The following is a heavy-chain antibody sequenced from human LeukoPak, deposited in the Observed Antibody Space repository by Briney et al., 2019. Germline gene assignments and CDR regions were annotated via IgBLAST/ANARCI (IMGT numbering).Heavy chain of an antibody. CDR1: GLTFSSYW. J-gene: IGHJ4*02. V-gene: IGHV3-7*03. CDR2: IKEDGSRK. CDR3: ATPLDYYDSSGYHQGGD. D-gene: IGHD3-22*01. Sequence: GGSLRLSCAASGLTFSSYWMTWVRQAPGKGLERVANIKEDGSRKNYMDSAKGRFTISRDNTKNSLYLQMNSLRAEDTAVYYCATPLDYYDSSGYHQGGDWGQGTLVTVSS.